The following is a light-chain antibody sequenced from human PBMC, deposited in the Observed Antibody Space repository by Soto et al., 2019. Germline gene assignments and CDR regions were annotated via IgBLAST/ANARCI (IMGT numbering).Light chain of an antibody. CDR2: DAS. J-gene: IGKJ1*01. CDR3: QQYGSSPPWT. V-gene: IGKV3-20*01. Sequence: EIVLTQSPGTLSLSPGERVTLSCRASQSVTNSYVAWYQQKPGQAPRLLIYDASSRATGIPDRFSGSGSGTDFTVTISSLEPEDFALYYCQQYGSSPPWTFGQGTKVDIK. CDR1: QSVTNSY.